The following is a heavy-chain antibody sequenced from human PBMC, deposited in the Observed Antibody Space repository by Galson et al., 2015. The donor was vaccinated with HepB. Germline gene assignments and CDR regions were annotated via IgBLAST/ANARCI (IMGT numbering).Heavy chain of an antibody. CDR2: IGVNDGSI. D-gene: IGHD5-12*01. Sequence: SLRLSCAASGFTFSSYAMNWVRQAPGKGLEWVSGIGVNDGSIYYANSVKGRFTISRDNSKNTLYLQVNGLRVEDTAIYYCAKGRPERPPVHRGYDLPDYWGQGTLVTVSS. J-gene: IGHJ4*02. CDR3: AKGRPERPPVHRGYDLPDY. CDR1: GFTFSSYA. V-gene: IGHV3-23*01.